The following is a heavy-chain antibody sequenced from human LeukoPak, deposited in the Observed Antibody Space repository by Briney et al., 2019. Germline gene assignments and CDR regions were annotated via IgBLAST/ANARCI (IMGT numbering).Heavy chain of an antibody. D-gene: IGHD3-22*01. CDR2: INHSGST. CDR3: ARLIEYYYDSSGGFDY. V-gene: IGHV4-34*01. Sequence: SETLSLTCAVYGGSFSGYYWSWIREPPGKGLEWIGEINHSGSTNYNPSLKSRVTISVDTSKNQFSLKLSSVTAADTAVYYCARLIEYYYDSSGGFDYWGQGTLVTVSS. J-gene: IGHJ4*02. CDR1: GGSFSGYY.